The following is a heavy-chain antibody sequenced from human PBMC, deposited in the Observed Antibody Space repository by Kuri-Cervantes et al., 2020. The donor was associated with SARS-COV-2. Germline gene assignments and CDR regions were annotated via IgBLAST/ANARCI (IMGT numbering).Heavy chain of an antibody. CDR1: GGTFGSYA. J-gene: IGHJ4*02. CDR2: TIPIFGTA. CDR3: ARVGDCSSTSCRYYFDY. D-gene: IGHD2-2*01. V-gene: IGHV1-69*13. Sequence: SVKVSCKASGGTFGSYAISWVRQAPGQGLEWMGGTIPIFGTANYAQKFQGRVTITADESTSTAYMELSSLRSEDTAVYYCARVGDCSSTSCRYYFDYWGQGTLVTVSS.